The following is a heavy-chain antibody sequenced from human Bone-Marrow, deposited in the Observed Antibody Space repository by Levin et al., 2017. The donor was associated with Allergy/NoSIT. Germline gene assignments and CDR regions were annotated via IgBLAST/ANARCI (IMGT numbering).Heavy chain of an antibody. CDR1: GYTFTSYG. CDR2: ISAYNGNT. CDR3: ARDRVYDYIWGSDRPNLDY. J-gene: IGHJ4*02. D-gene: IGHD3-16*02. V-gene: IGHV1-18*01. Sequence: ASVKVSCKASGYTFTSYGISWVRQAPGQGLEWMGWISAYNGNTNYAQKLQGRVTMTTDTSTSTAYMELRSLRSDDTAVYYCARDRVYDYIWGSDRPNLDYWGQGTLVTVSS.